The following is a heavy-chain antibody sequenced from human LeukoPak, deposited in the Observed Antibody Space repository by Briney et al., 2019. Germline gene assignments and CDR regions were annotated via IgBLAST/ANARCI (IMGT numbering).Heavy chain of an antibody. D-gene: IGHD2-15*01. J-gene: IGHJ4*02. CDR3: ARDGGRREDY. CDR1: GFTFSSYW. CDR2: INPDGSHQ. V-gene: IGHV3-7*01. Sequence: PGGSLRLSCVASGFTFSSYWATWVRQAPGKGLEGVANINPDGSHQYYVDSVKGGLTISKDNAKNSLYLQMNSLRAEDTAVYYCARDGGRREDYWGQGALVTVSS.